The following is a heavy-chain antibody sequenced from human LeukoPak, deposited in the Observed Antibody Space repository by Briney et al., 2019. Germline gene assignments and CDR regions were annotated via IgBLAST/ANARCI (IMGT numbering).Heavy chain of an antibody. D-gene: IGHD3-16*01. CDR2: ISGGGAGT. CDR1: AFKFSSYA. Sequence: GGSLRLSCAASAFKFSSYAMNWVRQAPGKGLEWVAGISGGGAGTYYVDSVKGRFTISRDNSKNTLYLQMNSLGAEDTAVYYCARDDALGDNALDIWGQGTMVTVSS. J-gene: IGHJ3*02. CDR3: ARDDALGDNALDI. V-gene: IGHV3-23*01.